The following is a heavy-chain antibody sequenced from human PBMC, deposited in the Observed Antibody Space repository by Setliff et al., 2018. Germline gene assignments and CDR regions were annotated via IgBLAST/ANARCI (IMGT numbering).Heavy chain of an antibody. J-gene: IGHJ4*02. Sequence: SETLSLTCTVSGGSISSGGYYWSWIRQPPGKGLEWIGEINHSGSTNYNPSLKSRVTISVDTSKNQFSLKLSSVTAADTAVYYCVMGSGALGPNWGQGTLVTVSS. V-gene: IGHV4-39*01. CDR3: VMGSGALGPN. D-gene: IGHD3-10*01. CDR2: INHSGST. CDR1: GGSISSGGYY.